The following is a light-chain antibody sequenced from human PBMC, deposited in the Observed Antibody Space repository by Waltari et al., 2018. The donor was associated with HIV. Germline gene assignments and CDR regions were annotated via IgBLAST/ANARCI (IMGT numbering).Light chain of an antibody. CDR2: GNN. CDR1: SSHIGACAHFD. V-gene: IGLV1-40*01. Sequence: QSVLTQPPSVSGAPGQTVTIPCTGSSSHIGACAHFDIHRYQQLPGTAPKLLIYGNNNRPSGVPDRFSGSKSGASASLAITGLQAEDEADYYCQSYDTRLSGSVFGGGTKLTVL. CDR3: QSYDTRLSGSV. J-gene: IGLJ3*02.